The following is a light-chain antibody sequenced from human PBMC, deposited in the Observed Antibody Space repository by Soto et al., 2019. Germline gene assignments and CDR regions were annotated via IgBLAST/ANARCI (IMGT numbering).Light chain of an antibody. V-gene: IGKV3-20*01. CDR1: QTVIRNY. Sequence: VFMPALDTLSFSPGVRATFPCGASQTVIRNYLAWHKQKPGKTPRLLVYGASSRATGIPDRFSGSGSGTDFTLTIRSLEPEELAVYYCQQPGTSPITVGPGTKVEIK. CDR2: GAS. J-gene: IGKJ1*01. CDR3: QQPGTSPIT.